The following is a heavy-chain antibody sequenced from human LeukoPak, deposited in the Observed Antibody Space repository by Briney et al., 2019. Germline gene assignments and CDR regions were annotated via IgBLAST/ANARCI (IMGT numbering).Heavy chain of an antibody. CDR1: GGSISSYY. Sequence: SETLSLTCTVSGGSISSYYWSWIRQPPGKGLEWIGYIYYIGGTNYNPSLKSRVTISVDTSKNQFSLKLSSVTAADTAVYYCARDRGASMVRGSTYAWFDPWGQGTLVTVSS. D-gene: IGHD3-10*01. J-gene: IGHJ5*02. V-gene: IGHV4-59*01. CDR2: IYYIGGT. CDR3: ARDRGASMVRGSTYAWFDP.